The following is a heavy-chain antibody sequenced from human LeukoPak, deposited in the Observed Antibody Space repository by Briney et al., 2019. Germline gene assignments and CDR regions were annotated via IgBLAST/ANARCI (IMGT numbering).Heavy chain of an antibody. Sequence: PGGSLRLSCAASGFTFSSYAMSWVRQAPGKGLEWVAAISGSGGSTYYADSVKGRFTISGDNSKNTLYLQMNSLRAEDTAVYYCAKTRSYSSSWYSRYYFDYWGQGTLVTVSS. CDR3: AKTRSYSSSWYSRYYFDY. V-gene: IGHV3-23*01. J-gene: IGHJ4*02. CDR2: ISGSGGST. CDR1: GFTFSSYA. D-gene: IGHD6-13*01.